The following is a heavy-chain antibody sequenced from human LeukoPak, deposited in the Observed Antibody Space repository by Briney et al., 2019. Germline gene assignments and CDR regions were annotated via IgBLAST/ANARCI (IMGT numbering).Heavy chain of an antibody. D-gene: IGHD6-6*01. CDR3: ARDPRIAARPGD. CDR1: GYSISSGYY. V-gene: IGHV4-38-2*02. J-gene: IGHJ4*02. CDR2: IYHSGST. Sequence: SETLSLTCTVSGYSISSGYYWGWIRQPPGKGLEWIGSIYHSGSTYYNPSLKSRVTISVDTSKNQFSLKLSSVTAADTAVYYCARDPRIAARPGDWGQGTLVTVSS.